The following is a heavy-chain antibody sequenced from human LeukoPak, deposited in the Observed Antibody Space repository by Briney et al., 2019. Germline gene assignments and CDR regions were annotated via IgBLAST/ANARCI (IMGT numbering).Heavy chain of an antibody. V-gene: IGHV1-24*01. CDR3: ATDRYYYDSSGLFDY. CDR2: FDPEDGET. D-gene: IGHD3-22*01. CDR1: GYTLTELS. J-gene: IGHJ4*02. Sequence: ASVKVSCKVSGYTLTELSMHWVRQAPGKGLEWMGGFDPEDGETIYAQKFQGRVTMTEDTSTDTAYMELSSLRSEDTAVYYCATDRYYYDSSGLFDYWGQGTLVTVSS.